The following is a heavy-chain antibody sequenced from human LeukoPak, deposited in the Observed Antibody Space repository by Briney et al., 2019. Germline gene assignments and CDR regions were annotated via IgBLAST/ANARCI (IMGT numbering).Heavy chain of an antibody. CDR2: INHSGST. CDR3: ARPLSRVAAGHNRYYYYYGMDV. CDR1: GFTFSSYA. V-gene: IGHV4-34*01. D-gene: IGHD6-13*01. Sequence: PGGSLRLSCAASGFTFSSYAMSWIRQPPGKGLEWIGEINHSGSTNYNPSLKSRVTISVDTSKNQFSLKLSSVTAADTAVYYCARPLSRVAAGHNRYYYYYGMDVWGQGTTVTVSS. J-gene: IGHJ6*02.